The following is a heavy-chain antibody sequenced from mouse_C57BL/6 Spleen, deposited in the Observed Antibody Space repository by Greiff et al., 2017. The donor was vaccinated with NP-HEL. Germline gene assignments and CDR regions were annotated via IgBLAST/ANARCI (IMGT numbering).Heavy chain of an antibody. CDR3: ARCYGYDEGGRYFDV. CDR1: GYSFTGYF. CDR2: INPYNGDT. Sequence: EVQLQQSGPELVKPGDSVKISCKASGYSFTGYFMNWVMQSHGKSLEWIGRINPYNGDTFYNQKFKGKATLTVDKSSSTAHMELRSLTSEDSAVYYCARCYGYDEGGRYFDVWGTGTTVTVSS. V-gene: IGHV1-20*01. J-gene: IGHJ1*03. D-gene: IGHD2-2*01.